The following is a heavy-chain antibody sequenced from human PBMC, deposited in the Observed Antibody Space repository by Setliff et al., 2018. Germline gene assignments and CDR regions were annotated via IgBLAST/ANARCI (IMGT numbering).Heavy chain of an antibody. V-gene: IGHV3-64*02. CDR2: ISSNGVRL. CDR1: GFTFISYA. J-gene: IGHJ3*02. D-gene: IGHD5-12*01. Sequence: GESLRLSCAASGFTFISYAMHWVRQAPGKGLEYVSAISSNGVRLSYADSVKGRFTISRDISKNTLYLQMDSLRHEDTAVYYCARVFGGNDLPDIWGRGTMVTVSS. CDR3: ARVFGGNDLPDI.